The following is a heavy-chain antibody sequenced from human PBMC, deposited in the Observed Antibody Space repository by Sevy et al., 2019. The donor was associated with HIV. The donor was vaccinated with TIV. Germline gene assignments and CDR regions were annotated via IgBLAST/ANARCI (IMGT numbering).Heavy chain of an antibody. V-gene: IGHV3-23*01. CDR2: ISGNGENT. J-gene: IGHJ3*02. Sequence: GGSLRLSCTASEFTFSSHVVSWVRQAPGKGLEWVSAISGNGENTNYADSVRGRFTISRDNFKNTLYLQMNSLRAEDTALYYCARDGRGISAFDIWGQGTMVTVSS. CDR1: EFTFSSHV. CDR3: ARDGRGISAFDI. D-gene: IGHD3-3*02.